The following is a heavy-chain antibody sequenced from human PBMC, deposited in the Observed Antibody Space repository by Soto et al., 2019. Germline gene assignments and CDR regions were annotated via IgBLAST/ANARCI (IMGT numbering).Heavy chain of an antibody. CDR1: GYTCTSYG. D-gene: IGHD2-2*01. CDR3: ASEAPDIVLGPAFHPGPYYYYGMAL. Sequence: QVQLVQSGAEVKKPGASVKVSCKASGYTCTSYGISWVRQAPGQGREWMGWISAYNGNTNYAQKLQGRVTMTTDTSASTAYMELRSLRSDATAVYYCASEAPDIVLGPAFHPGPYYYYGMALWGPGTTVTVSS. CDR2: ISAYNGNT. J-gene: IGHJ6*02. V-gene: IGHV1-18*01.